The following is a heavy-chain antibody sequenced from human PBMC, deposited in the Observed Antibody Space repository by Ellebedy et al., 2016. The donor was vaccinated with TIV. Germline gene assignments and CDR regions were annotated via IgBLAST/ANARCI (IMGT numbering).Heavy chain of an antibody. CDR2: ISPGDSDT. D-gene: IGHD1-7*01. V-gene: IGHV5-51*01. Sequence: GESLKISCKGSGYSFTSYWIGSVRQMPGKGLEWMGIISPGDSDTRYSPSFQGQVTISADKSISTAYLQWSRLKASDTAMYYCARTALTGTTVRWFAPWGQGTLVTVSS. CDR3: ARTALTGTTVRWFAP. J-gene: IGHJ5*02. CDR1: GYSFTSYW.